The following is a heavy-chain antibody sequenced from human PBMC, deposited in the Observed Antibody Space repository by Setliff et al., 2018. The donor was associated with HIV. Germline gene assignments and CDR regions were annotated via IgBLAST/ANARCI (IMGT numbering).Heavy chain of an antibody. J-gene: IGHJ6*02. D-gene: IGHD5-18*01. CDR3: ARTKLVDTSIRYHYDGLDV. V-gene: IGHV4-4*07. CDR1: GGSINNYY. Sequence: PSETLSLTCSVSGGSINNYYWIWIRQPAGKGLEWIGHIYSSGTTNYNPSLKSRVTMSVETSKNQFSLRLSSVTAADTGVYYCARTKLVDTSIRYHYDGLDVWGQGTTVTVSS. CDR2: IYSSGTT.